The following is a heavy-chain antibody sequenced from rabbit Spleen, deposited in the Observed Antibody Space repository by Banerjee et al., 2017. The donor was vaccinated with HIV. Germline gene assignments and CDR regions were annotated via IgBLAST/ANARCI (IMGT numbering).Heavy chain of an antibody. J-gene: IGHJ6*01. CDR2: ITTGSSGFT. Sequence: QSLEESGGDLVKPGASLTLTCTASGVSFSFNSYMCWVRQAPGKGLEWIACITTGSSGFTYSASWAKGRFTISKTSSTTVTLQMTSLTAADTATYFCARDSGSSFSSYGMDLWGQGTLVTVS. CDR1: GVSFSFNSY. V-gene: IGHV1S40*01. CDR3: ARDSGSSFSSYGMDL. D-gene: IGHD8-1*01.